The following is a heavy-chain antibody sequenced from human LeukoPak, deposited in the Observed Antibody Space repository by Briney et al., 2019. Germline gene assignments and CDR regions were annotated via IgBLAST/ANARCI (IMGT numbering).Heavy chain of an antibody. D-gene: IGHD5-12*01. CDR3: ARAGIVATIAMFDY. J-gene: IGHJ4*02. V-gene: IGHV3-21*01. CDR2: ISSSSNYI. CDR1: GFTFSSYS. Sequence: GGSLRLSCAASGFTFSSYSMNWVRQAPGKGLEWVSSISSSSNYIYYADSVKGRFTISRDNAKKSLFLQMNSLRAEDTAVYYCARAGIVATIAMFDYWGQGTLVTVSS.